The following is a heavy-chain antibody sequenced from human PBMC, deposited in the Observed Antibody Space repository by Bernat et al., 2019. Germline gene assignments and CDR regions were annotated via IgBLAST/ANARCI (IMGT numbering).Heavy chain of an antibody. CDR3: ARGTSTSAPYMDV. J-gene: IGHJ6*03. V-gene: IGHV3-11*05. Sequence: QVQLVESGGGLVKPGGSLRLSCAASGFTFSDYYMSWIRQAPGKGLDWVSYISSSSSYTNYADSVKGRFTISRDNAKNSLYLQMNSLKDEDTDVYYCARGTSTSAPYMDVWGKGTTVTVSS. CDR1: GFTFSDYY. CDR2: ISSSSSYT.